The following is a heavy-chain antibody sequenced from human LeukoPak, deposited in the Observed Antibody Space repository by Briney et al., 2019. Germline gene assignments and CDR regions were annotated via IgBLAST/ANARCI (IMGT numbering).Heavy chain of an antibody. J-gene: IGHJ5*02. Sequence: SETLSLTCTVSGYSISSGYYWGWIRQPPGKGLEWIGSIYHSGSTYYNPSLKSRVTISVDTSKNQFSLKLSSVTAADTAVYYCAREPEPYQLLYGFWFDPWGQGTLVTVSS. CDR3: AREPEPYQLLYGFWFDP. CDR1: GYSISSGYY. D-gene: IGHD2-2*02. V-gene: IGHV4-38-2*02. CDR2: IYHSGST.